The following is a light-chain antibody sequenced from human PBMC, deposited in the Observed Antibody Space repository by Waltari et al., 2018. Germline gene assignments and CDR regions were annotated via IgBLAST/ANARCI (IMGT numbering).Light chain of an antibody. V-gene: IGKV2-28*01. CDR3: MQALQTPLT. CDR1: HSLLQSNGYNY. J-gene: IGKJ4*01. Sequence: DIVLTQSPLTLAVTPGEPASISCRSSHSLLQSNGYNYLDWYLQKPGQSPRLLIYLRSNRAAGVPDRFSGSGSGTDFTRKISRVGAEDVGVYYCMQALQTPLTFGGGTKVEIK. CDR2: LRS.